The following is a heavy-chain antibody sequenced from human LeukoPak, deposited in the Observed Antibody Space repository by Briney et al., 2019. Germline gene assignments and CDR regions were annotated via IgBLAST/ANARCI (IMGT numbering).Heavy chain of an antibody. CDR1: GFTFSSYC. V-gene: IGHV3-7*03. Sequence: GGSLRLSCAASGFTFSSYCMSWVRQAPGKGLEWVANINKDESEKYYVDSVKGRFTISRDNAKNSLYLQMNSLRAEDTAVYYCAKEGFDSWGQGTLVTVSS. CDR3: AKEGFDS. CDR2: INKDESEK. J-gene: IGHJ4*02.